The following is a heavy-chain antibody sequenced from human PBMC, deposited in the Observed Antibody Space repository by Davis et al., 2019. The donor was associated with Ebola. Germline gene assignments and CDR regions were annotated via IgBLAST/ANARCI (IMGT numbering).Heavy chain of an antibody. D-gene: IGHD2-2*02. CDR2: IDPSGSYT. Sequence: PGGSLRLSCQGSRYNFTNYWISWVRQMPGKGLEWVGRIDPSGSYTNYSPSFQGHVTISADKSISTAYLQWSSLKASDTAMYYCARAEQLLYLGYYYYGVDVWGQGTTVTVSS. CDR1: RYNFTNYW. CDR3: ARAEQLLYLGYYYYGVDV. V-gene: IGHV5-10-1*01. J-gene: IGHJ6*02.